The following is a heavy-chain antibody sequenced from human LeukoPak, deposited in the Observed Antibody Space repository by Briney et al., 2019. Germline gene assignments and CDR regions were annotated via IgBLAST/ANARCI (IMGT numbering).Heavy chain of an antibody. Sequence: PGGSLRLPCTASGFTFGDYAMSWVRQAPGKGLEWVGFIRSKAYGGTTEYAASVKGRFTISRDDSKSIAYLQMNSLKTEDTAVYYCTRDLLVVVPAATYYYYYGMDVWGQGTTVTVSS. D-gene: IGHD2-2*01. J-gene: IGHJ6*02. CDR2: IRSKAYGGTT. CDR1: GFTFGDYA. V-gene: IGHV3-49*04. CDR3: TRDLLVVVPAATYYYYYGMDV.